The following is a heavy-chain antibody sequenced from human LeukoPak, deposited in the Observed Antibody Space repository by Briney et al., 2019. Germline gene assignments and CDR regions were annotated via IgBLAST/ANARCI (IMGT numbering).Heavy chain of an antibody. CDR2: INGNTGVT. CDR3: ARVQVVDLGP. V-gene: IGHV1-2*02. Sequence: ASVNVSCKPSGCTLTGYYIYWLRQAPGQALEWMGWINGNTGVTKYAQKFQARITRTRDTSISTANMELSSLRSDDPAVYYCARVQVVDLGPWGQGHLVTVSS. J-gene: IGHJ5*02. D-gene: IGHD2-2*01. CDR1: GCTLTGYY.